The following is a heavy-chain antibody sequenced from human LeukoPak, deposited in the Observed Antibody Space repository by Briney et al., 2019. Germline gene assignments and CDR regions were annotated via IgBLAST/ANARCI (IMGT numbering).Heavy chain of an antibody. J-gene: IGHJ4*02. CDR2: ISSTGSTM. V-gene: IGHV3-48*03. CDR3: ARAAYMVRGVIITPPFDY. D-gene: IGHD3-10*01. CDR1: GFTFTGYE. Sequence: GGSLRLSCAASGFTFTGYEMNWVRQAPGKGLEWVSSISSTGSTMYYADSVKGRFTISRDNAKDSLYLQMNSLRAEDTSVYYCARAAYMVRGVIITPPFDYWGQGALVTVSS.